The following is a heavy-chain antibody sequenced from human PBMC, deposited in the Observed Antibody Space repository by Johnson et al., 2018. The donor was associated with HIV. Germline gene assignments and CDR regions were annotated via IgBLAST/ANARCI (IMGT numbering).Heavy chain of an antibody. CDR3: VRRFYDSSAFDI. V-gene: IGHV3-30-3*01. J-gene: IGHJ3*02. Sequence: VQLVESGGGVVQPGRSLRLSCAASGFTFSSYVMHWVRQAPGKGLEWVAVISYDGSNKYFTDSVRGRFTISRDNSKNTLFLQMNSLRAEDTAVYYCVRRFYDSSAFDIWGQGTLVTVSS. CDR1: GFTFSSYV. CDR2: ISYDGSNK. D-gene: IGHD3-22*01.